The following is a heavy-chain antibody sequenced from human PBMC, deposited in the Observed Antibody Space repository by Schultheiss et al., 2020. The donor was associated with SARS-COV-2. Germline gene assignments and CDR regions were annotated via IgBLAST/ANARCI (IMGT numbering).Heavy chain of an antibody. CDR2: IYYSGST. V-gene: IGHV4-59*12. Sequence: SQTLSLTCAVSGGSIRSYYWSWIRQPPGKGLEWIGYIYYSGSTNYNPSLKSRVTISVDTSKNQFSLKLSSVTAADTAVYYCARGTGGWMTGYYYGMDVWGQGTTVTVAS. D-gene: IGHD1-1*01. CDR1: GGSIRSYY. J-gene: IGHJ6*02. CDR3: ARGTGGWMTGYYYGMDV.